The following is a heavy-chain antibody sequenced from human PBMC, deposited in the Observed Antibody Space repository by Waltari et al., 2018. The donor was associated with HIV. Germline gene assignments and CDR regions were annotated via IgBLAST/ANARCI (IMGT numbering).Heavy chain of an antibody. V-gene: IGHV1-2*06. Sequence: QVQLVQSGAEGKKPGASVKVSCPASGYTFTGYYIHWVRQAPGHGLEWMGRINPSSGGTNYAQQFQGRVTMTRDTSISTAYMERSRLRSDDTAVYYCAREGARMTTMIYYYYGMDVWGQGTTVTVSS. CDR1: GYTFTGYY. D-gene: IGHD4-4*01. CDR3: AREGARMTTMIYYYYGMDV. J-gene: IGHJ6*02. CDR2: INPSSGGT.